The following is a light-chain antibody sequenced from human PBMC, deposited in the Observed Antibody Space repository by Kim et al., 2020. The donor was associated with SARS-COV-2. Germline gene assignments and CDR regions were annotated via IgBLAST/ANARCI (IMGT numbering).Light chain of an antibody. CDR1: QSVSSSD. Sequence: APGERATLSCRASQSVSSSDLAWYQQQPGQAPRLLIYGASSRATGIPDRFSGSASGTDFTLTINRLEPEDFAVYYCQQYDISHWTFGQGTKLEI. J-gene: IGKJ1*01. CDR2: GAS. CDR3: QQYDISHWT. V-gene: IGKV3-20*01.